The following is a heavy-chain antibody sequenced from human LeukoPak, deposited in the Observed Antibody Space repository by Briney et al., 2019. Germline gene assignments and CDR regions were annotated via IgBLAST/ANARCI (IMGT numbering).Heavy chain of an antibody. D-gene: IGHD6-13*01. J-gene: IGHJ4*02. CDR1: GFTFSSYA. Sequence: GGSLRLSCAASGFTFSSYAMSWVRQAPGKGLEWVSTISGSGGSTYYADSVKGRFTISRDNSKNTLYLQMNSLRAEDTAVYYCAKSIAAAGTQYWGQGTLVTVSS. CDR2: ISGSGGST. V-gene: IGHV3-23*01. CDR3: AKSIAAAGTQY.